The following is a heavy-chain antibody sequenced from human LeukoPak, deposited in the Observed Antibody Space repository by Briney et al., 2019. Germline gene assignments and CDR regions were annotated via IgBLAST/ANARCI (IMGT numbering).Heavy chain of an antibody. V-gene: IGHV3-15*01. Sequence: GGSLRLSCAASGFTFSNAWMSWARQAPGKGLEWVGRIKSKTDGGTTDYAAPVKGRFTISRDDSKNTLYLQMNTLRAEDTAVYFCTTKTASGTGGTFYYYYGMDVWGQGTTVTVSS. J-gene: IGHJ6*02. CDR2: IKSKTDGGTT. CDR1: GFTFSNAW. D-gene: IGHD2-8*02. CDR3: TTKTASGTGGTFYYYYGMDV.